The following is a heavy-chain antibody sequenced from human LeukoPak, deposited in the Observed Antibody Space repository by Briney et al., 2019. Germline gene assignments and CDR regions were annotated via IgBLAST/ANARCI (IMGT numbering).Heavy chain of an antibody. CDR3: ARGWLFGVVITYNWFDP. Sequence: PSETLSLTCAVYGGSFSGYYWSWIRQPPGKGLEWIGEINHSGSTNYNPSLKSRVTISVDTSKNQFSLKLSSVTAADTAVYYCARGWLFGVVITYNWFDPWGQGTLVTVSP. CDR2: INHSGST. V-gene: IGHV4-34*01. J-gene: IGHJ5*02. CDR1: GGSFSGYY. D-gene: IGHD3-3*01.